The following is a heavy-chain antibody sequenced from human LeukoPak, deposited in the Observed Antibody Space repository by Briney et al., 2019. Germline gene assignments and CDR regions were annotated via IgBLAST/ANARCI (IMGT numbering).Heavy chain of an antibody. CDR3: ARDLGS. V-gene: IGHV3-72*01. D-gene: IGHD3-16*01. CDR1: GFSFSDYY. Sequence: PGGSLRLSCAASGFSFSDYYMDWVRQAPGKGLEWVGRSRNKVNSYTTEYAASVKGRFTISRDDSKNALYLQMNSLKIEDTAVYYCARDLGSWGQGTLVTVSS. J-gene: IGHJ5*02. CDR2: SRNKVNSYTT.